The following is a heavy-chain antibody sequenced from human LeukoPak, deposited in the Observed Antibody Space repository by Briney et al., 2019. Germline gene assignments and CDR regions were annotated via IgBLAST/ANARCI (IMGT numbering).Heavy chain of an antibody. D-gene: IGHD3-10*01. CDR2: IYYSGST. V-gene: IGHV4-59*01. CDR1: GGSISSYY. CDR3: AREGVMVRGVSGWFDP. Sequence: SETLSLTCTVSGGSISSYYWSWIRQPPGKGLEWIGYIYYSGSTNYNPSLKSRVTISVDTSKNQFSLKLSSVTAADTAVYYCAREGVMVRGVSGWFDPWGQGTLVTVSS. J-gene: IGHJ5*02.